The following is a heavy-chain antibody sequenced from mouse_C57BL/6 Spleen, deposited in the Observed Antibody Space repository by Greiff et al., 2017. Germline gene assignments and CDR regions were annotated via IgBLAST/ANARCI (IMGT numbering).Heavy chain of an antibody. J-gene: IGHJ3*01. D-gene: IGHD1-2*01. V-gene: IGHV1-82*01. CDR3: ATPGALDGFAY. Sequence: QVQLQQSGPELVKPGASVKISCKASGYAFSSSWMNWVKQRPGKGLEWIGRIYPGDGDTNYNGKFKGKATLTADKSSSTAYMQLSNLTSEDSAVYFCATPGALDGFAYWGQGTLVTVSA. CDR2: IYPGDGDT. CDR1: GYAFSSSW.